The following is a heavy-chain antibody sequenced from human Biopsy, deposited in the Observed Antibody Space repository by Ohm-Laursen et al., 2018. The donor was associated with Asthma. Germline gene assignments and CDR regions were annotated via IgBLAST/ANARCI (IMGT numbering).Heavy chain of an antibody. CDR3: ARTFHFWSPYHAEHYQL. D-gene: IGHD3-3*02. Sequence: LSLTCAPSGFTFGDYWMSWVRQVPGKGLEWVANIKHDGSEKNHVDSLKGRFTISRDNAKNSLYLQMNSLRAEDTAVNYCARTFHFWSPYHAEHYQLWGQGTLVTVPS. CDR1: GFTFGDYW. J-gene: IGHJ1*01. V-gene: IGHV3-7*01. CDR2: IKHDGSEK.